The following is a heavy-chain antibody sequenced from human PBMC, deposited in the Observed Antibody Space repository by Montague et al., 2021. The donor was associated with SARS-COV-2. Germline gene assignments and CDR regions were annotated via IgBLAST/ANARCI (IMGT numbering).Heavy chain of an antibody. J-gene: IGHJ4*02. CDR2: ISYDGSNK. V-gene: IGHV3-30-3*01. D-gene: IGHD1-26*01. CDR3: ARGPQWELRLGLD. Sequence: SLRLSCTASGFTFSSYAMHWVRQAPGKGLERVAVISYDGSNKYYADSVKGRFTISRDNSKNTLYLQMNSLRAEDTAVYYCARGPQWELRLGLDWGQGTLVTVSS. CDR1: GFTFSSYA.